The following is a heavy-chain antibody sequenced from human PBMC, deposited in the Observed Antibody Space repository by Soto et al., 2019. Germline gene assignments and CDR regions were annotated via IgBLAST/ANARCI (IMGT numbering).Heavy chain of an antibody. CDR2: IGVSGDTT. CDR1: GFTFSSYA. V-gene: IGHV3-23*01. J-gene: IGHJ4*02. D-gene: IGHD3-10*01. CDR3: AKGRRFGELRSIY. Sequence: EVQLLESGGGLVQPGGSLRLSCAASGFTFSSYAMSWVRQAPGKGLEWVSAIGVSGDTTYYADSVKGRFTIARDNSKNTLYLQMGSLKAEETAVYYCAKGRRFGELRSIYWGQGTLVTVSS.